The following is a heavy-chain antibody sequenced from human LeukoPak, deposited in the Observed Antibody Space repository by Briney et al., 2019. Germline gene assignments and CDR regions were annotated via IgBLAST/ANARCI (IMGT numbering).Heavy chain of an antibody. CDR2: INPNSGGT. Sequence: ASVKVSCKASGYTFTGYYMHWVRQAPGQGLEWMGWINPNSGGTNYAQKFQGRVTMTRDTSISTAYMELRSLRSDDTAVYYCARDSGFTHDFDYWGQGTLVTVSS. J-gene: IGHJ4*02. CDR1: GYTFTGYY. CDR3: ARDSGFTHDFDY. V-gene: IGHV1-2*02. D-gene: IGHD6-19*01.